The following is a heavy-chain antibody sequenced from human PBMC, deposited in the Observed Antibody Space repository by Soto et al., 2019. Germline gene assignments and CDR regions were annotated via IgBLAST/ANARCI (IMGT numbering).Heavy chain of an antibody. CDR3: ARYYYDSSGYWYFDL. CDR1: GYTFTSYA. CDR2: INAGNGNT. Sequence: ASVKVSCKASGYTFTSYAMHWVRQAPGQRLEWMGWINAGNGNTKYSQKFQGRVTITRDTSASTAYMELSRPRSEDTAVYYCARYYYDSSGYWYFDLWGRGTLVTVSS. D-gene: IGHD3-22*01. J-gene: IGHJ2*01. V-gene: IGHV1-3*01.